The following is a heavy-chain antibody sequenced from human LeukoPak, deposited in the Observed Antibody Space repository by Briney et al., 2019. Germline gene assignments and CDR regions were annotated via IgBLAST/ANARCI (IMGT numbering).Heavy chain of an antibody. D-gene: IGHD2-2*02. V-gene: IGHV4-59*01. CDR1: GGSISSYY. CDR2: IYYTGTT. J-gene: IGHJ4*02. CDR3: ARYYCSSTTCYNFDF. Sequence: SETLSLTCTVSGGSISSYYWSWIRQPPGKGLEWIRYIYYTGTTTYNPSLKSRVTMSVGTSKNQFSLKLSSVTAADTAVYYCARYYCSSTTCYNFDFWGQGTLVTVSS.